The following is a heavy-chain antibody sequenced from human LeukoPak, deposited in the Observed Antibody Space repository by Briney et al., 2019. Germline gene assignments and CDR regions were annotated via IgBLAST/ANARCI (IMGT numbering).Heavy chain of an antibody. CDR3: AKEGQYADYFDY. J-gene: IGHJ4*02. CDR2: ISYDGSNK. V-gene: IGHV3-30*18. CDR1: GFTFSSYG. D-gene: IGHD2-2*01. Sequence: QPGGSLRLSCAASGFTFSSYGMHWVRQAPSKGLEWVAVISYDGSNKYYADSVKGRFTISRDNSKNTLYLQMNSLRAEDTAVYYCAKEGQYADYFDYWGQGTLVTVSS.